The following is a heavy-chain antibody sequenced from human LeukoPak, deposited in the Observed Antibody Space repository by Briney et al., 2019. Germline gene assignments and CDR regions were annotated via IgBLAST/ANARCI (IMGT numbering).Heavy chain of an antibody. V-gene: IGHV3-33*06. J-gene: IGHJ3*02. CDR3: AKRRDAAFDI. CDR2: IWYDGSNK. Sequence: PGRSLRLSCAASGFTFSSYGMHWVRQAPGKGLEWVAVIWYDGSNKYYADSVKGRFTISRDNSKNTLYLQMNSLRAEDTAVYYCAKRRDAAFDIWGQGTMVTVSS. CDR1: GFTFSSYG.